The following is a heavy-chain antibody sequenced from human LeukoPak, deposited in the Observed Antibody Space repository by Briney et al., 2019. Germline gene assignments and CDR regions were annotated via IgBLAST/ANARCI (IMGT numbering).Heavy chain of an antibody. V-gene: IGHV3-43*01. D-gene: IGHD3-10*01. CDR2: ITWDGGST. J-gene: IGHJ6*02. Sequence: GSLRLSCAASGFTIEDYTMHWVRQAPEKGLEWVSLITWDGGSTYYTDSVKGRFTVSRDNSKSSLYLQMNSLRTEDTALYYCAKEPTVGGMDVWGRGTTVTVSS. CDR3: AKEPTVGGMDV. CDR1: GFTIEDYT.